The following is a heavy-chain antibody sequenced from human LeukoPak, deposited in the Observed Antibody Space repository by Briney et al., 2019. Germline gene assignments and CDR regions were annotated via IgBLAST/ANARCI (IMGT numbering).Heavy chain of an antibody. CDR3: ARREGSGSYDPNWNWYFDL. CDR2: IYPDDSDT. J-gene: IGHJ2*01. Sequence: GESLKISCKGSGYSFTSYWIGWVRQMPGKGLEYMGIIYPDDSDTRYSPSLQGQVTISVDKSITTAYLQWSSLKASDTAMYYCARREGSGSYDPNWNWYFDLWGRGTLVTVSS. V-gene: IGHV5-51*01. D-gene: IGHD1-26*01. CDR1: GYSFTSYW.